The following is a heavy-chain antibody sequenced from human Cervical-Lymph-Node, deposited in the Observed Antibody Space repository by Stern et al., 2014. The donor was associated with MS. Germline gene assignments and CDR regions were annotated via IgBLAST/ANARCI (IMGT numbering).Heavy chain of an antibody. J-gene: IGHJ6*02. Sequence: VQLVQSGAEVKKPGSSVRVSCKASGGIFSSFAISWVRQAPGQGLEWMGVIIPMFSTANYAQKFQGGVTITADDSTGTAYMEVSSLRSEDTAVYYCASSVGELTPEAFWGQGTTVTV. CDR1: GGIFSSFA. CDR3: ASSVGELTPEAF. CDR2: IIPMFSTA. V-gene: IGHV1-69*01. D-gene: IGHD3-10*01.